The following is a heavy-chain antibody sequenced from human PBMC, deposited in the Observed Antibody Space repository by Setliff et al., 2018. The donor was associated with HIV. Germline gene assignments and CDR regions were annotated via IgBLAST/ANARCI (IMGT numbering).Heavy chain of an antibody. V-gene: IGHV4-4*09. J-gene: IGHJ4*02. CDR1: XGYIRCYY. CDR2: IYTSGST. Sequence: PSETLSLTCTVDXGYIRCYYWGWSRQPPGKGREWIGYIYTSGSTNYSPSRKXXXXXXVDTSKNQFSLKLSSVTAADTAVYYCARGLSFYDPGGFDYWGQGTLVTVSS. CDR3: ARGLSFYDPGGFDY. D-gene: IGHD3-22*01.